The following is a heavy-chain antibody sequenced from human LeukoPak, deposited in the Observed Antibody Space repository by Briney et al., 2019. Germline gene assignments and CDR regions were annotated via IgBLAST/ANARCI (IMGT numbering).Heavy chain of an antibody. J-gene: IGHJ4*02. Sequence: SQTLSLTCAISGDSGAWNWIRQSPSRVLEWLGRTYYRSKWYYHYAVSVKSRITINPDTSKNQFSLQLKSVTPEDTAVYYCASYDSNGYYIAYWGQGTLVTVSS. V-gene: IGHV6-1*01. CDR2: TYYRSKWYY. D-gene: IGHD3-22*01. CDR1: GDSGA. CDR3: ASYDSNGYYIAY.